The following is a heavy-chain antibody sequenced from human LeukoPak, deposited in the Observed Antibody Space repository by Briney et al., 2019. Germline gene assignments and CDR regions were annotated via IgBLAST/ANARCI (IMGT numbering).Heavy chain of an antibody. CDR3: ARGGSGYVFDY. V-gene: IGHV4-59*11. D-gene: IGHD3-22*01. CDR2: IYYSGST. J-gene: IGHJ4*02. Sequence: SETLFLTCTVSGDSISSHYWSWIRQPPGKGLEWIGYIYYSGSTNYNPSLKSRVSISVDTSKNQFSLKLTSVTAADTAVYYCARGGSGYVFDYWGQGTLVTVSS. CDR1: GDSISSHY.